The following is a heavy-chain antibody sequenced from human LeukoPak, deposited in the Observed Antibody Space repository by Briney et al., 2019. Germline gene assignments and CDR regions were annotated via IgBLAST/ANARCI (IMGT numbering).Heavy chain of an antibody. J-gene: IGHJ4*02. CDR2: IHTDGTT. V-gene: IGHV3-53*01. CDR3: ARHDYAEY. CDR1: GFTVSSDY. Sequence: GAPRLSCAASGFTVSSDYMTWARQAPGKGLEWVSVIHTDGTTHYADSVKGRFTISRDKSTNTLYLQMDSLRAEDTAVYYCARHDYAEYWGQGTLVTVSS.